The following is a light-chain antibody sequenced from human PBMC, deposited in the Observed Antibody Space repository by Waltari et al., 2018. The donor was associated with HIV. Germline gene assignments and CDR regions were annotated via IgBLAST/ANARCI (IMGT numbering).Light chain of an antibody. CDR3: SSYSASGTLVL. J-gene: IGLJ2*01. CDR2: EVK. V-gene: IGLV2-14*01. CDR1: SSDVGASDY. Sequence: QSALTQPASVSGSPGQSISISCSGTSSDVGASDYVSWYHQHPGEAPTLILYEVKKRPSWMSNRFSGSKSGNTASLTISGLQVEDEAHYYCSSYSASGTLVLFGGGTRLTVL.